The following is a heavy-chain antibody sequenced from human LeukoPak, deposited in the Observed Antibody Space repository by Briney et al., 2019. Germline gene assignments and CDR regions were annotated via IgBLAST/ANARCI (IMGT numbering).Heavy chain of an antibody. CDR2: INPNSGGT. J-gene: IGHJ4*02. D-gene: IGHD3-9*01. V-gene: IGHV1-2*02. CDR3: ARLPILTGYSPLYFDY. Sequence: GASVKVSCKASGYTFTAYYMNWVRQAPGQGLEWMGWINPNSGGTNYAQKFQGRVTMTRDTSISTVYMELNSLRSDDTAVYYCARLPILTGYSPLYFDYWGQGTLVTVSS. CDR1: GYTFTAYY.